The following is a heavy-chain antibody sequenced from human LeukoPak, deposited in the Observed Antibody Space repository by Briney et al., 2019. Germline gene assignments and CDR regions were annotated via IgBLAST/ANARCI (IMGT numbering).Heavy chain of an antibody. CDR2: ISNDGGNK. Sequence: GGSLRLSCEVSGFTLSTYAVHWVRQAPGKGLEWVALISNDGGNKFYAESVKGRFAISRDKSKNTVYLQMNSLRVEDTAVYYCARGVTNTDYIDYFHYWGQGTRV. CDR1: GFTLSTYA. CDR3: ARGVTNTDYIDYFHY. V-gene: IGHV3-30*09. D-gene: IGHD4-11*01. J-gene: IGHJ4*02.